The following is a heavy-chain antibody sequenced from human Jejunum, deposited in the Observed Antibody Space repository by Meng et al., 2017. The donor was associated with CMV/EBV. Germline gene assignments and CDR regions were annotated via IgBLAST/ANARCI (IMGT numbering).Heavy chain of an antibody. CDR3: ARTLGETTDYGSGTYLPMYWFDP. CDR1: YY. V-gene: IGHV4-31*02. Sequence: YYWSWIRQYPGKGLEWLGHIYYSGRTDYNPSLKSRITVSVDTSKNQFSLKLSSVTAADTAVYYCARTLGETTDYGSGTYLPMYWFDPWGRGTLVTVSS. CDR2: IYYSGRT. J-gene: IGHJ5*02. D-gene: IGHD3-10*01.